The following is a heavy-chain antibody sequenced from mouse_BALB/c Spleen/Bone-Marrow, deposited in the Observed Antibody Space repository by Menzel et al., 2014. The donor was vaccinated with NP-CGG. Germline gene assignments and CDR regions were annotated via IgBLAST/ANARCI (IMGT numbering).Heavy chain of an antibody. J-gene: IGHJ4*01. Sequence: EVQLQQSGPSLVKPSQTLSLTCSVTGDSITSGYWNWIRKFPANKLEYMGYINFSGSTYYNPSLESRISITRDTSKNXYYLHLNSVTTEDTATYYCASGGPTMITYYAMDYWGQGTSVTVSS. CDR3: ASGGPTMITYYAMDY. CDR2: INFSGST. V-gene: IGHV3-8*02. D-gene: IGHD2-4*01. CDR1: GDSITSGY.